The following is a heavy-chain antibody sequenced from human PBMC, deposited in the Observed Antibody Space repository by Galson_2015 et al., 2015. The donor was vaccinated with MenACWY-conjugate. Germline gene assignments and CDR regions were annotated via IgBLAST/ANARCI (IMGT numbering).Heavy chain of an antibody. CDR1: GGSLTAYY. D-gene: IGHD5-18*01. CDR2: IYYSGST. J-gene: IGHJ4*02. Sequence: ATLSLTCSVSGGSLTAYYWAWIRQPPGKGLEWIGCIYYSGSTKYSPSLNSRVTISVDTSNNQFSLKLSSVTAADTAVYYCARSPGGYSSGGQIDSWGQGSRVTVSS. CDR3: ARSPGGYSSGGQIDS. V-gene: IGHV4-59*01.